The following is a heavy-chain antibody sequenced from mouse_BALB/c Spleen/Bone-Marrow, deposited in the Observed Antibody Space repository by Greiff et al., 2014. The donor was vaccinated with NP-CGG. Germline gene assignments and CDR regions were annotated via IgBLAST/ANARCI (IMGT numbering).Heavy chain of an antibody. Sequence: VQLQQSGAELVRPGASVKLSCKASGYTFTSYWINWVKQRPGQGLEWIGNIFPSETYTNYNQKFKDKATLTVDKSSSTAYMQLSNPTSEDSAVHYCTRYNWDRWGQGTALTVSS. CDR2: IFPSETYT. J-gene: IGHJ2*01. CDR3: TRYNWDR. D-gene: IGHD4-1*01. V-gene: IGHV1-69*02. CDR1: GYTFTSYW.